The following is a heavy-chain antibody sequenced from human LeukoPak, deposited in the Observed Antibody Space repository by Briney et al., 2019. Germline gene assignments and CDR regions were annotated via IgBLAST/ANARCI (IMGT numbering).Heavy chain of an antibody. V-gene: IGHV4-59*01. Sequence: PSETLSLTCTVSGASISDYYWSWIRQPPGKGLEWIGYIYYTGSTEYNPSLTSRVTISVDTSKSQFSLKLTSVTAADTAVYYCARDYDSSGLRYFDLWGRGTLVTVSS. CDR2: IYYTGST. J-gene: IGHJ2*01. D-gene: IGHD3-22*01. CDR1: GASISDYY. CDR3: ARDYDSSGLRYFDL.